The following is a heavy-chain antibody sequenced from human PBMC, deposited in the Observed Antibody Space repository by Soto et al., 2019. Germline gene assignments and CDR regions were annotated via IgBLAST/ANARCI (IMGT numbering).Heavy chain of an antibody. CDR2: INSDGSIT. Sequence: EVQLVESGGGLVQPGGSLRLSCAASGFTFSSYWMHWVRQAPGKGLEWVSRINSDGSITSYADSVKGRFTISRDNAKNTLYLHMNSLRAEDTAVYYCARQEGAAFYYDGMDVWGQGTTVTVSS. CDR1: GFTFSSYW. CDR3: ARQEGAAFYYDGMDV. J-gene: IGHJ6*02. V-gene: IGHV3-74*01.